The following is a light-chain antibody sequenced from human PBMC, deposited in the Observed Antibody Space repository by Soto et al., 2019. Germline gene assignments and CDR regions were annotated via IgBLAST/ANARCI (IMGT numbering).Light chain of an antibody. V-gene: IGLV2-23*01. CDR1: SNNIGSYNL. CDR2: EGS. J-gene: IGLJ3*02. CDR3: CSYAGSNTGV. Sequence: QSALTQPASVSGSPGQSITISCTGTSNNIGSYNLVSWYQQHPGKAPKLMIYEGSKRPSGVSNRFSGSKSGNTASLTISGLQAEDEADYYCCSYAGSNTGVFGGGTKLTVL.